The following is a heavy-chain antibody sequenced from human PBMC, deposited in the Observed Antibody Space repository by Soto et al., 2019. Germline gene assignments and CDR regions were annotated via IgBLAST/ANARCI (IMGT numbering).Heavy chain of an antibody. CDR1: GGSISSSSYY. D-gene: IGHD5-18*01. J-gene: IGHJ4*02. CDR2: IYYSGST. CDR3: ARQWIQLWSDY. V-gene: IGHV4-39*01. Sequence: QLQLQESGPGPVKPSETLSLTCTVSGGSISSSSYYWGWIRQPPGKGLEWIGSIYYSGSTYYNPSLKSRVTISVDTSKNQFSLKLSSVTAADTAVYYCARQWIQLWSDYWGQGTLVTVSS.